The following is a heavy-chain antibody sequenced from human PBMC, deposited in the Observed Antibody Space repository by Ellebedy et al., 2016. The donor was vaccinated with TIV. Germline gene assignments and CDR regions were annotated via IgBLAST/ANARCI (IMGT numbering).Heavy chain of an antibody. CDR3: VKGQGYYGSGTYEALDY. V-gene: IGHV3-64D*06. Sequence: GGSLRLXXSASGFSFSSYAMHWVRQAPGKGLEYLSGISSDGGSTYYADSVKGRFTISRDNSKNTLYLQMSSLRVEDVAVYYCVKGQGYYGSGTYEALDYWGRGTLVTVSS. D-gene: IGHD3-10*01. J-gene: IGHJ4*02. CDR1: GFSFSSYA. CDR2: ISSDGGST.